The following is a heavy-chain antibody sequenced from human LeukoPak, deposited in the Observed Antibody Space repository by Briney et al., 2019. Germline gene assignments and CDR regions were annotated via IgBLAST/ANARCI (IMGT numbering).Heavy chain of an antibody. CDR1: GGSISSYY. CDR2: IYYSGST. V-gene: IGHV4-59*01. D-gene: IGHD6-13*01. Sequence: SETLSLTCTVSGGSISSYYWSWIRQPPGKGLEWIGYIYYSGSTNYNPSLEGRVTISVDTSKNQFSLKLSSVTAADTAVYYCARGEQLVDFDYWGQGTLVTVSS. J-gene: IGHJ4*02. CDR3: ARGEQLVDFDY.